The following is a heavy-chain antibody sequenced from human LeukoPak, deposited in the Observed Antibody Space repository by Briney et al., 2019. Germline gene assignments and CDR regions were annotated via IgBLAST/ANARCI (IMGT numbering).Heavy chain of an antibody. Sequence: GGSLRLSCAASGFTVSTNCMTWVRQAPGKGLEWVSTIYSGGTTYYADSVMGRFTISRHNSRNTLYLQMNSLRAGDTAVYYCARVDTVMAYYFDLWGQGTLVTVSS. D-gene: IGHD5-18*01. CDR1: GFTVSTNC. CDR3: ARVDTVMAYYFDL. V-gene: IGHV3-53*04. CDR2: IYSGGTT. J-gene: IGHJ4*02.